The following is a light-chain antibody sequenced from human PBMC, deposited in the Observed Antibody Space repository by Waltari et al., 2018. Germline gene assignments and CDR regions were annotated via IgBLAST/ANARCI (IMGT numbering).Light chain of an antibody. V-gene: IGKV1-39*01. CDR1: QSISSY. CDR3: QQSYSSPAT. Sequence: DIQMTQSPSSLPASFGDRVTITCRASQSISSYLNWYQQKPGKAPKLLIYAASSLQSGVPSRFSGSGSGTDFTLTISSLQPEDFATYYCQQSYSSPATFGQGTKVEIK. J-gene: IGKJ1*01. CDR2: AAS.